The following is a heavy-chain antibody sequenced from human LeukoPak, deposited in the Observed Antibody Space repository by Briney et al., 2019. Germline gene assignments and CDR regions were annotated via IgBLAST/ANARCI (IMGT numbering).Heavy chain of an antibody. CDR2: TYYRYKLYN. J-gene: IGHJ3*02. D-gene: IGHD6-19*01. V-gene: IGHV6-1*01. CDR1: GDIVSSNSAA. Sequence: SQTLSLTCTLSGDIVSSNSAAWNWIRQSPSRGLEWLGRTYYRYKLYNDYEVSVKSQKLNNPDTSKNQFSRQLNSVTPEDTAVYYCARGGYRKQWLGAFDIWGQGTMVTVSS. CDR3: ARGGYRKQWLGAFDI.